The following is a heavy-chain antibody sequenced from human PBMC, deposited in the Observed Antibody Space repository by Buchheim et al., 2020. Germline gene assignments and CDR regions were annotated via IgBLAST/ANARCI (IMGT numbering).Heavy chain of an antibody. V-gene: IGHV4-39*01. CDR2: IGHTGDT. J-gene: IGHJ6*02. Sequence: QLQLQESGPGLVKPSETLSLTCTVSGGSISSGSYYWGWIRQSPGKGLEWIAIIGHTGDTYYNPSLQSRVTISVDTSKNQFSLKLSSVTAADTAVYYCARVSAVVGMDVWGQGTT. CDR3: ARVSAVVGMDV. CDR1: GGSISSGSYY. D-gene: IGHD2-21*01.